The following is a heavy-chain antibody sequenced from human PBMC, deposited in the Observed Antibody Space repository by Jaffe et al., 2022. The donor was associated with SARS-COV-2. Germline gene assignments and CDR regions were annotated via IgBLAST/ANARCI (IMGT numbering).Heavy chain of an antibody. D-gene: IGHD6-19*01. CDR3: ARDRVAVSPHRMDYYYGMDV. Sequence: EVQLVESGGGLVKPGGSLRLSCAASGFTFSSYSMNWVRQAPGKGLEWVSSISSSSSYIYYADSVKGRFTISRDNAKNSLYLQMNSLRAEDTAVYYCARDRVAVSPHRMDYYYGMDVWGQGTTVTVSS. J-gene: IGHJ6*02. CDR1: GFTFSSYS. V-gene: IGHV3-21*01. CDR2: ISSSSSYI.